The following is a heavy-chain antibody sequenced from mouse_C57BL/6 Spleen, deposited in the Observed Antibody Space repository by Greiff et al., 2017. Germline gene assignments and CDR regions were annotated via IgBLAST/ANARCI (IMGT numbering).Heavy chain of an antibody. CDR2: IYPGDGDT. CDR1: GYAFSSSW. J-gene: IGHJ2*01. CDR3: AREDDGYSFGY. Sequence: QVQLQQSGPELVKPGASVKISCKASGYAFSSSWMNWVKQRPGKGLEWIGRIYPGDGDTNYNGKFKGKATLTADKSSSTAYMQLSSLASEDSAVYFCAREDDGYSFGYWGQGTTLTVSS. V-gene: IGHV1-82*01. D-gene: IGHD2-3*01.